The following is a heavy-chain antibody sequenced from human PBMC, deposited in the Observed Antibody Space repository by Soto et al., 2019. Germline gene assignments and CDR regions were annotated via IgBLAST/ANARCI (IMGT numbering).Heavy chain of an antibody. V-gene: IGHV3-30-3*01. J-gene: IGHJ4*02. D-gene: IGHD2-21*02. CDR1: GFTFSAYA. CDR3: ATDPVAVTGSFIDS. CDR2: ISYDGRET. Sequence: GGSLRLSCAASGFTFSAYAFHWVRQAPGKGLEWLSVISYDGRETHYADSVEGRFIISRVSSKKTAYLQMNSLRGDDTAVYFCATDPVAVTGSFIDSWGQGTLVTAPQ.